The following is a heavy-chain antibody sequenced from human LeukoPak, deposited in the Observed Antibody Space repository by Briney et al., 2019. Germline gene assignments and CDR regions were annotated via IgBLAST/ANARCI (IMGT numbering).Heavy chain of an antibody. CDR3: ARVGYSSGWFAHWYFDL. D-gene: IGHD6-19*01. Sequence: SETLSLTCTVSGGSMNRTTYYWGWIRQPPGKGLEWIGSIYYSGSTNYNPSLKSRVTISVDTSKNQFSLKLSSVTAADTAVYYCARVGYSSGWFAHWYFDLWGRGTLVTVSS. V-gene: IGHV4-39*07. J-gene: IGHJ2*01. CDR2: IYYSGST. CDR1: GGSMNRTTYY.